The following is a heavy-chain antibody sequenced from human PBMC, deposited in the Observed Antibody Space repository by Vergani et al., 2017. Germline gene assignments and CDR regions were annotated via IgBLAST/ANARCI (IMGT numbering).Heavy chain of an antibody. D-gene: IGHD3-10*01. Sequence: QVQLVQSGAEVKKPGSSVKVSCKASGGTFSNYAISWVRQAPGQGLEWMGGIIPIFGTANYAQKFQGRVTITADESTSTAYMELSSLRSEDTAVYYCARSRRGSGSYYMSGQDWGQGTLVTVSS. CDR3: ARSRRGSGSYYMSGQD. V-gene: IGHV1-69*01. CDR2: IIPIFGTA. J-gene: IGHJ4*02. CDR1: GGTFSNYA.